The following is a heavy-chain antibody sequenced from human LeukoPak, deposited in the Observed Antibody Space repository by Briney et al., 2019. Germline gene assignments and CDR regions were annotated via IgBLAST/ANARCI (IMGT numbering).Heavy chain of an antibody. CDR1: GFTFSDYY. CDR3: ARVVVIAAAGTFDY. Sequence: GGSLRLSCAASGFTFSDYYMTWLRQAPGKGLEWVSYISSSSSDTNYADSVKGRFTITRDNAKNSLYLQMNSLRAEDTAVYYCARVVVIAAAGTFDYWGQGTLVTVSS. D-gene: IGHD6-13*01. J-gene: IGHJ4*02. CDR2: ISSSSSDT. V-gene: IGHV3-11*06.